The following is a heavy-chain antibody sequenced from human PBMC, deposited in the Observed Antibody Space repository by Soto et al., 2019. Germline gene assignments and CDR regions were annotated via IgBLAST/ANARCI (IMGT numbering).Heavy chain of an antibody. CDR2: ISSSSSTI. D-gene: IGHD3-9*01. V-gene: IGHV3-48*01. CDR1: GFTFSSYR. J-gene: IGHJ6*02. CDR3: ARDRSYYDIWTGEYNYSYGMDV. Sequence: EVQLVESGGGLVQPGGSLRLSCAASGFTFSSYRKNWVRQATEKGLEWVSYISSSSSTIYYADSVKGRFTISRDNAKKSLNLQMNSLRAEDTAVYYCARDRSYYDIWTGEYNYSYGMDVWGQGTTVTVSS.